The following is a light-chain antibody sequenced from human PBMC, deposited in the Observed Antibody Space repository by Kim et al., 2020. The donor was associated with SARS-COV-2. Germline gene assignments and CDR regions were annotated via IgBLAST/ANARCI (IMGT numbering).Light chain of an antibody. V-gene: IGKV1-39*01. CDR1: QGIRTY. J-gene: IGKJ1*01. Sequence: ASVGDRVTIACRASQGIRTYLNWYQQKPGKAPELLIYTASTLQSGVPLRFSGSGSGTDFTLTISSLQTEDFATYYCQQSYTTPRTFGQGTKVDIK. CDR2: TAS. CDR3: QQSYTTPRT.